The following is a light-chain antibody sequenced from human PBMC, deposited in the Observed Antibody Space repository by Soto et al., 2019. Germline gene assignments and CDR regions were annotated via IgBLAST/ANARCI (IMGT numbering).Light chain of an antibody. CDR3: CSYAGSYSYV. V-gene: IGLV2-11*01. J-gene: IGLJ1*01. CDR2: DVS. Sequence: QSALTQPRSVSGSPGQSVTLSCTGTSSDGGGYNYVSWYQQHPGKAPKLMIYDVSKRPSGVPDRFSASKSGNTASLTISGLQAEYEADYYCCSYAGSYSYVFGTGTKLTVL. CDR1: SSDGGGYNY.